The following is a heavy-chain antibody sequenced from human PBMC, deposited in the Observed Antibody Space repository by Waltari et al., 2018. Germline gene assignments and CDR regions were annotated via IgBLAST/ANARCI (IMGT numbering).Heavy chain of an antibody. CDR3: ARDFHDVLTGYHGYFDL. Sequence: QVQLVESGGGVVQPGRSLRLSCAASGFTFSPYAMHWVRQAPGKGLEWVSLISYDGGNKYYADSVKGRFTISRDNSKNTLYVQMNSLRAEDTAVYYCARDFHDVLTGYHGYFDLWGRGTLVTVSS. CDR2: ISYDGGNK. D-gene: IGHD3-9*01. V-gene: IGHV3-30-3*01. J-gene: IGHJ2*01. CDR1: GFTFSPYA.